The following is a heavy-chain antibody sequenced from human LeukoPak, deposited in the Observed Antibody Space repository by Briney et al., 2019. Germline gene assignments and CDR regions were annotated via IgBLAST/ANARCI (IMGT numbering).Heavy chain of an antibody. V-gene: IGHV4-38-2*01. Sequence: PSETLTLTCEVSGYSFSSYKYWGWIRQPPGKGLELIGNICHSGTTYYDPSVKSRVSISIDTSKNQFSLKFTSVTAADTAVYYCARRDSGWKRHNNWFDPWGQGTLVTVSS. J-gene: IGHJ5*02. CDR2: ICHSGTT. D-gene: IGHD6-19*01. CDR3: ARRDSGWKRHNNWFDP. CDR1: GYSFSSYKY.